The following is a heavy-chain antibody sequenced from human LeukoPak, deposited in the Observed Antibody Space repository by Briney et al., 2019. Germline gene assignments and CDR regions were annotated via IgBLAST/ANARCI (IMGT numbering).Heavy chain of an antibody. D-gene: IGHD6-19*01. CDR1: GFTFSDYW. V-gene: IGHV3-7*03. Sequence: AGGSLRLSCSASGFTFSDYWMNWVRQAPGKGLEWVANIQKDGSEKYYVDSVKGRFTISRDNAKNSLYLQMNSLRAEDTAVYYCTIGRWLVLHYWGQGTLVTVSS. CDR2: IQKDGSEK. CDR3: TIGRWLVLHY. J-gene: IGHJ4*02.